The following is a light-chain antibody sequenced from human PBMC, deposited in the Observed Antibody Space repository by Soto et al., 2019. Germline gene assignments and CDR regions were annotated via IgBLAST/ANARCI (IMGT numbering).Light chain of an antibody. V-gene: IGLV2-14*01. CDR1: SSDVGGYNY. CDR3: SSYRSGGTFV. CDR2: VVS. Sequence: SVLTQPASVSGSPGQSIAISCTGTSSDVGGYNYVSWHQQHPGKAPKVLISVVSNRPSGVSNRFSGSKSGNTASLTISGLQAEDEADYYCSSYRSGGTFVFRSGTKVTVL. J-gene: IGLJ1*01.